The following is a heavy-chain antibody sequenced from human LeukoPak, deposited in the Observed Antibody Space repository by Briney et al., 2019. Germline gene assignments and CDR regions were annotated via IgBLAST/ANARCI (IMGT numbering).Heavy chain of an antibody. D-gene: IGHD1-14*01. CDR1: GFTFIGHW. CDR2: INQGGSDK. CDR3: TRDRSRAEDD. Sequence: PGGSLRLSCAAFGFTFIGHWLSWVRQAPGRGLEWVANINQGGSDKYYVDSVKGRFTISIDNANNLLYLQMNSLRGEDTAVYYCTRDRSRAEDDWGQGTLVTVSS. V-gene: IGHV3-7*01. J-gene: IGHJ4*02.